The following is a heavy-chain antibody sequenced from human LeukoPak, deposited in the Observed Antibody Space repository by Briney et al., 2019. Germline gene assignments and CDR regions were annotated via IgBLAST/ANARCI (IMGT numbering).Heavy chain of an antibody. Sequence: ASVKVSCKASGYTFTGYYIHWVRQAPGQGLERMGWVNPNSGGTNDAQKFQGRVTMTRDTSISTAYMELSRLRSDDTAVYYCAILKAATLDFWGQGTLVTVSS. CDR3: AILKAATLDF. D-gene: IGHD6-13*01. CDR1: GYTFTGYY. J-gene: IGHJ4*02. V-gene: IGHV1-2*02. CDR2: VNPNSGGT.